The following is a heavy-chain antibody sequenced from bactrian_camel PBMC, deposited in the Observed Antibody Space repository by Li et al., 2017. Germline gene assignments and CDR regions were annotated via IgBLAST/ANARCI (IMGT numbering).Heavy chain of an antibody. CDR2: INSGGGTT. Sequence: VQLVESGGGSVQAGGSLRLSCAASGFTFMQYWMSWVRQAPGKGLEWVSIINSGGGTTYYAESFKGRVTISKDNAKNTLYLQMNSLKPEDTAMYYCAAVRYGGSWYPLCRARSADFGYWGQGTQVTVS. CDR3: AAVRYGGSWYPLCRARSADFGY. CDR1: GFTFMQYW. V-gene: IGHV3S1*01. D-gene: IGHD6*01. J-gene: IGHJ6*01.